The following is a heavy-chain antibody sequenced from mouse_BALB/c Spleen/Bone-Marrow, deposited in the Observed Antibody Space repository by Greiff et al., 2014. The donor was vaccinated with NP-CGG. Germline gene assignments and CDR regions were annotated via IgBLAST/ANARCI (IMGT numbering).Heavy chain of an antibody. D-gene: IGHD2-4*01. J-gene: IGHJ3*01. CDR2: ISGGGGYT. V-gene: IGHV5-9-2*01. CDR3: ARHAYYDQTEVSFVD. CDR1: GFSFNSYG. Sequence: DVKLVEPGGGLVKSGGSLKLSCAASGFSFNSYGISWVRQTPEKRLEWVATISGGGGYTFYPDSVKGRFTISRDNAKNNLYLQLSSLRSEDTALYYCARHAYYDQTEVSFVDWGQGTLVIVSA.